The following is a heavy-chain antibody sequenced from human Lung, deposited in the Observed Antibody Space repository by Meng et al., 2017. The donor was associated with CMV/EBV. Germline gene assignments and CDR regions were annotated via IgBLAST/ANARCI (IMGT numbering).Heavy chain of an antibody. CDR1: GGTFSSYA. D-gene: IGHD3-10*01. CDR2: IIPILGIA. Sequence: SXXVSXKASGGTFSSYAISWVRQAPGQGLEWMGGIIPILGIANYAQKFQGRVTITADKSTSTAYMELSSLRSKDTAVYYCARARDYYGSGSHAFDIWGQGXRGT. J-gene: IGHJ3*02. CDR3: ARARDYYGSGSHAFDI. V-gene: IGHV1-69*10.